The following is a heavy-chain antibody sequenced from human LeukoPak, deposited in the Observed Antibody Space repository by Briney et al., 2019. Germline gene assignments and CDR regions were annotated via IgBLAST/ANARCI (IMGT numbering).Heavy chain of an antibody. CDR3: AEVDTAMASFDY. CDR2: IIPIFGTA. Sequence: SVKVSCKASGGTFISYAISWVRQAPGQGLEWMGGIIPIFGTANYAQKFQGRVTITTDESTSTAYMELSSLRSEDTAVYYCAEVDTAMASFDYWGQGTLVTVSS. D-gene: IGHD5-18*01. CDR1: GGTFISYA. V-gene: IGHV1-69*05. J-gene: IGHJ4*02.